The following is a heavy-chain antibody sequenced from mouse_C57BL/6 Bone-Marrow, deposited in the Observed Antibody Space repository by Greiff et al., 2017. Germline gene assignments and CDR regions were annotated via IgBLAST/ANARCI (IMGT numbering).Heavy chain of an antibody. V-gene: IGHV1-55*01. CDR1: GYTFTSYW. CDR3: ARPYYSNYWYFDV. J-gene: IGHJ1*03. CDR2: IYPGSGST. D-gene: IGHD2-5*01. Sequence: QVRLQQPGAELVKPGASVKMSCKASGYTFTSYWITWVKQRPGQGLEWIGDIYPGSGSTNYNEKFKSKATLTVDTSSSTAYMQLSRLTSEDSAVYYCARPYYSNYWYFDVWGTGTTVTVSS.